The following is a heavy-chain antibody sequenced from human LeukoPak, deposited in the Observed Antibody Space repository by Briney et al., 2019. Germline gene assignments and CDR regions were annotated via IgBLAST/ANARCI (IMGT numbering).Heavy chain of an antibody. CDR3: ASDSSGYLGLDY. CDR1: GFTFSSYW. J-gene: IGHJ4*02. D-gene: IGHD3-22*01. CDR2: INSDGSST. Sequence: GGSLRLSCAASGFTFSSYWMHWVRQAPGKGLVWGSRINSDGSSTSYADSVKGRFTISRDNAKNTLYLQMNSLRAEDTAVYYCASDSSGYLGLDYWGQGTLVTVSS. V-gene: IGHV3-74*01.